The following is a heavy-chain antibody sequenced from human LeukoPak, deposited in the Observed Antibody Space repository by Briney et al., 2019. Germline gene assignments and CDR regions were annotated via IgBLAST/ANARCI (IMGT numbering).Heavy chain of an antibody. CDR2: ISSSSSTI. CDR3: ARDSSSGSYTAFDI. J-gene: IGHJ3*02. V-gene: IGHV3-48*01. D-gene: IGHD3-10*01. Sequence: GGSQRLSCAASGFTFSSYSMNWVRQAPGKGLEWVSYISSSSSTIYYADSVKGRFTISRDNAKNSLYLQMNSLRAEDTAVYYCARDSSSGSYTAFDIWGQGTMVTVSS. CDR1: GFTFSSYS.